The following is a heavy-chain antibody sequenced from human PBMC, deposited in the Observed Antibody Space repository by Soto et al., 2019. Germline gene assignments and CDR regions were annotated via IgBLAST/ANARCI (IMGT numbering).Heavy chain of an antibody. CDR1: GFTFSSYG. V-gene: IGHV3-30*03. D-gene: IGHD3-3*01. CDR3: ARPPHDFWSGYSPYYYGMDV. J-gene: IGHJ6*02. CDR2: ISYDGSNK. Sequence: SLRLSCAASGFTFSSYGMHWVRQAPGKGLEWVAVISYDGSNKYYADSVKGRFTISRDNSKNTLYLQMNSLRAEDTAVYYCARPPHDFWSGYSPYYYGMDVWGQGTTVTVSS.